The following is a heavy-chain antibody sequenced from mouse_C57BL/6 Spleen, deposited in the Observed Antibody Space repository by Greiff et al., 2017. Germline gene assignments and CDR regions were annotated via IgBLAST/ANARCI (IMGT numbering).Heavy chain of an antibody. V-gene: IGHV1-81*01. CDR3: ARWGITTVVARPYFDY. D-gene: IGHD1-1*01. CDR1: GYTFTSYG. CDR2: IYPRSGNT. Sequence: QVQLQQSGAELARPGASVKLSCKASGYTFTSYGISWVKQRTGQGLEWIGEIYPRSGNTYYNEKFKGKATLTADKSSSTAYMELRSLTSEDSAVYFCARWGITTVVARPYFDYWGQGTTLTVSS. J-gene: IGHJ2*01.